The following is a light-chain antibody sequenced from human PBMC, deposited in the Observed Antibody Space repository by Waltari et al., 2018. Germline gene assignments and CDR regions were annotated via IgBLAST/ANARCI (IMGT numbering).Light chain of an antibody. CDR2: GDT. CDR3: QSYDTNLRDWV. V-gene: IGLV1-40*01. CDR1: SPNIGAGYD. J-gene: IGLJ3*02. Sequence: QSVLTQPPSVSGAPGQRVTISCIGYSPNIGAGYDVQWYQQLPGTAPKRLIYGDTSRPSGVPDRFSASKSGTSVSLAITGLQPEDEAHYYCQSYDTNLRDWVFGGGTKLTVL.